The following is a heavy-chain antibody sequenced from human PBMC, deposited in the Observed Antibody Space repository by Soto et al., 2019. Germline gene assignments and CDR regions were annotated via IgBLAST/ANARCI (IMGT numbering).Heavy chain of an antibody. J-gene: IGHJ6*03. CDR3: ARDRLLRGYSYGPHYMDV. Sequence: ASVKVSCKASGYTFTSYGISWVRQAPGQGLEWMGWISAYNGNTNYAQKLQGRVTMTTDTSTSTAYMELRSLRSDDTAVYYCARDRLLRGYSYGPHYMDVWGKGTTVTVSS. D-gene: IGHD5-18*01. CDR1: GYTFTSYG. CDR2: ISAYNGNT. V-gene: IGHV1-18*01.